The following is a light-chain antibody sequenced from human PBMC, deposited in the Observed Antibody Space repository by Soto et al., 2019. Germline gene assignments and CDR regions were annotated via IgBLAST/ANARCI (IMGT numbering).Light chain of an antibody. Sequence: EIVLTQSPATLSLSPGERATLSCRASQSVGRNLARYQQKPGQAPGLLIYDASKRATGIPARFSASGSGTDFTLTISSLEPEDSAVYYCQQWSKGPSLTFGGGPRWTSN. CDR1: QSVGRN. V-gene: IGKV3-11*01. CDR3: QQWSKGPSLT. J-gene: IGKJ4*01. CDR2: DAS.